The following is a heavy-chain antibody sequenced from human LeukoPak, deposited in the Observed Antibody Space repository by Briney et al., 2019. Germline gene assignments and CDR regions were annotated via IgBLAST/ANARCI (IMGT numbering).Heavy chain of an antibody. D-gene: IGHD4-17*01. J-gene: IGHJ6*02. CDR3: ARAGSRGDSPYYYYGMDV. V-gene: IGHV4-34*01. CDR1: GGSFSGYY. CDR2: INHSGST. Sequence: SETLSLTCAVYGGSFSGYYWSWIRQPPGKGLEWIGEINHSGSTNYNPSLKSRVTISVDTSKNQFSLKLSSVTAADTAVYYCARAGSRGDSPYYYYGMDVWGQGTTVTVSS.